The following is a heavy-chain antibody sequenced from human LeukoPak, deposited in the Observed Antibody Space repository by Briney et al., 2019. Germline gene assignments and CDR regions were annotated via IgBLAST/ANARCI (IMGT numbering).Heavy chain of an antibody. CDR1: GFMFRSYW. CDR3: SRALEV. CDR2: INQDGSEK. Sequence: GGSLRLSCEVSGFMFRSYWMDWVRQVPGRGLEWVANINQDGSEKYFVDSVKGRFTISRDNAKNSLYLQMNSLRAEDTAVYYYSRALEVWGKGTTVTVSS. V-gene: IGHV3-7*01. J-gene: IGHJ6*04.